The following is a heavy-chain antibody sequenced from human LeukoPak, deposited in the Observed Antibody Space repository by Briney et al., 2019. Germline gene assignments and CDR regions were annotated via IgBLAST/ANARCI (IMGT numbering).Heavy chain of an antibody. V-gene: IGHV3-23*01. D-gene: IGHD4-17*01. CDR2: ITGSGAST. CDR1: GFTFSSYA. CDR3: AKGRLYGDY. J-gene: IGHJ4*02. Sequence: PGGSLGLSCAASGFTFSSYAMTWVRQAPGKGLEWVSLITGSGASTYYADSVKGRFTISRDNSKNTLYVQMNSLRAEDTAVYYCAKGRLYGDYWGQGTLVTVSS.